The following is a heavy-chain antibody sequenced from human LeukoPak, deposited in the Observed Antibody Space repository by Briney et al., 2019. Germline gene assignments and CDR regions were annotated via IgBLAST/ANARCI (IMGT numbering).Heavy chain of an antibody. CDR2: IIPIFGTA. V-gene: IGHV1-69*06. CDR3: ARTRFGGVIHNDRTFDI. CDR1: GYTFTSYA. D-gene: IGHD3-16*02. J-gene: IGHJ3*02. Sequence: ASVKVSCKASGYTFTSYAMNWVRQAPGQGLEWMGGIIPIFGTANYAQKFQGRVTITADKSTSTAYMELSSLRSEDTAVYYCARTRFGGVIHNDRTFDIWGQGTMVTVSS.